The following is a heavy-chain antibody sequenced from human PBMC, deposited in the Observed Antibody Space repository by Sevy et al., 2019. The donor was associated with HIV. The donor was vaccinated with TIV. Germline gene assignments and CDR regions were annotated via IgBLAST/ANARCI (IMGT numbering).Heavy chain of an antibody. CDR1: SGSLRGYY. J-gene: IGHJ2*01. CDR2: INHGGSI. CDR3: ARRGLRADGGRKNWYFDL. D-gene: IGHD4-17*01. V-gene: IGHV4-34*01. Sequence: SETLSLTCAVESGSLRGYYWSWIRQPPGKTLEWIGEINHGGSINYSPSLKSRLAISIQTSRLQFSLNLNSVTAADTAVYYCARRGLRADGGRKNWYFDLWGRGTQVTVSS.